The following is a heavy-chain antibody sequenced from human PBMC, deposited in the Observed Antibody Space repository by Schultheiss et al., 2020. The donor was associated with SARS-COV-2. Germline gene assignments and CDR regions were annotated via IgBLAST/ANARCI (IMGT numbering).Heavy chain of an antibody. Sequence: GGSLRLSCEASGVTYWNSGVHWVRQAPGKGLEWVAVISRDGSTLNNADSVRGRFSTSRDTSKNMVYLQMNSLRAEDTAVYYCARGGDGGDDPPDYWGQGTLVTVSS. J-gene: IGHJ4*02. V-gene: IGHV3-30-3*01. CDR3: ARGGDGGDDPPDY. CDR2: ISRDGSTL. D-gene: IGHD3-10*01. CDR1: GVTYWNSG.